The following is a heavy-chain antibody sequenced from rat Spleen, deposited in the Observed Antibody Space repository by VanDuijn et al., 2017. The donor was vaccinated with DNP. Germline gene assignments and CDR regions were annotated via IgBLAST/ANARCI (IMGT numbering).Heavy chain of an antibody. Sequence: EVQLVESGGGLVQPGRSMKLSCAASGFTFSNYYMAWVRQTPKKGLEWVATISTSGGNTYYRDSVKGRFTISRDNAKSTLYLQMDSLRSEETATYYCARVQLGYYAMDAWGQGTSVTVSS. D-gene: IGHD5-1*01. J-gene: IGHJ4*01. CDR3: ARVQLGYYAMDA. CDR2: ISTSGGNT. V-gene: IGHV5S11*01. CDR1: GFTFSNYY.